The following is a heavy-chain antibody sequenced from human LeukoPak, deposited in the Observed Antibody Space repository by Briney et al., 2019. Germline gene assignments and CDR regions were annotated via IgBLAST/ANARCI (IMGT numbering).Heavy chain of an antibody. Sequence: PSETLSLTCTVSGGSVSSGSYYWSWIRQPPGKGLEWIGNIYYSGSTNYNPSLKSRVTISVDTSKNQFSLKLSSVTAADTAVYYCARGPPYIVVVTAIGFFDYWGQGTLVTVSS. V-gene: IGHV4-61*01. CDR2: IYYSGST. J-gene: IGHJ4*02. D-gene: IGHD2-21*02. CDR3: ARGPPYIVVVTAIGFFDY. CDR1: GGSVSSGSYY.